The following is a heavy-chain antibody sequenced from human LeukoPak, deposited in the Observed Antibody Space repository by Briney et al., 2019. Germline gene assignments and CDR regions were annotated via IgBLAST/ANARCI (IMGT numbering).Heavy chain of an antibody. CDR3: ARLYNWNEGFDY. V-gene: IGHV3-23*01. CDR1: GFTFSSHA. Sequence: GGSLGLSCAASGFTFSSHALSWVRQAPGKGLEWVSTITASGATTYYADSVRGRFTISRDNSKNTLYLQMNSLRAGDTALYYCARLYNWNEGFDYWGQGTLVTVSS. J-gene: IGHJ4*02. D-gene: IGHD1-20*01. CDR2: ITASGATT.